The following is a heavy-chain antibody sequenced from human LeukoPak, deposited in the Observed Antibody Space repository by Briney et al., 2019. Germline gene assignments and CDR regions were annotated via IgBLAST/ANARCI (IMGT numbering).Heavy chain of an antibody. CDR2: IKQDGSEK. CDR1: GFTVSSNY. V-gene: IGHV3-7*01. CDR3: ARTGPIDY. J-gene: IGHJ4*02. Sequence: SGGSLRLSCAASGFTVSSNYMTWVRQAPGKGLEWVANIKQDGSEKYYVDSVKGRFTISRDNAKNSLYLQMNSLRAEDTAVYYCARTGPIDYWGQGTLVTVSS. D-gene: IGHD1-14*01.